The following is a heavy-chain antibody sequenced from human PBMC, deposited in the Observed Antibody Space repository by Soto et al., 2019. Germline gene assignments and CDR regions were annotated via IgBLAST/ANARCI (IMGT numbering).Heavy chain of an antibody. J-gene: IGHJ4*02. CDR2: ISSSRGYR. CDR1: GFTFSTYS. V-gene: IGHV3-21*01. Sequence: EAQLVESGGGLVKPGGSLRLSCAASGFTFSTYSMNWVRQAPGKGLEWVSSISSSRGYRSYADSVEGRFTISRDNAKNSLYLQMDSLRAEDTAVYYCARGRSINTNMDYWGQGTLVTVSS. CDR3: ARGRSINTNMDY. D-gene: IGHD2-2*01.